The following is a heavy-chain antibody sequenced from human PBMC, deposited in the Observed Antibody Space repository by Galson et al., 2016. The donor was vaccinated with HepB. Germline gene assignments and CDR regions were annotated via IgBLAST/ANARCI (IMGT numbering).Heavy chain of an antibody. J-gene: IGHJ6*02. CDR3: ARVRDFGDYTHYYYGLDV. V-gene: IGHV1-69*13. D-gene: IGHD4-17*01. Sequence: SVKVSCKASGGTFIKYAISWVRQAPGQGLELMGGIIPIFGTAHYAQKFQDRVTITADEATSTAYMELTSLRSEDTAVYFCARVRDFGDYTHYYYGLDVWGQGTTVTVSS. CDR1: GGTFIKYA. CDR2: IIPIFGTA.